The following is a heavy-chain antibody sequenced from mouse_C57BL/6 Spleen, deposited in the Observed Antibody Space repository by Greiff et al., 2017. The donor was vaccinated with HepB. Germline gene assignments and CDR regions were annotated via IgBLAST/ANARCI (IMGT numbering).Heavy chain of an antibody. CDR2: IDPSDSET. CDR3: ASRGNDGSQAWFAY. V-gene: IGHV1-52*01. J-gene: IGHJ3*01. D-gene: IGHD1-1*01. CDR1: GYTFTSYW. Sequence: QVQLQQSGAELVRPGSSVKLSCKASGYTFTSYWMHWVKQRPIQGLEWIGNIDPSDSETHYNQKFKDKATLTVDKSSSTAYMQLSSLTSEDSAVYYCASRGNDGSQAWFAYWGQGTLVTVSA.